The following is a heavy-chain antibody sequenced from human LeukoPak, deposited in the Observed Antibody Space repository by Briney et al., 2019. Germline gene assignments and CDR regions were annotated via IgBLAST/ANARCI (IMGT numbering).Heavy chain of an antibody. D-gene: IGHD6-19*01. J-gene: IGHJ3*02. Sequence: GGSLRLSCAASRFTFSNAWMSWVRQAPGKGLEWVGRIKSKTDGGTTDYAAPVKGRFTISRDDSKNTLYLQMNSLKTEDTAVYYCTTDRLVRDAFDIWGQGTMVTVSS. CDR1: RFTFSNAW. CDR2: IKSKTDGGTT. CDR3: TTDRLVRDAFDI. V-gene: IGHV3-15*01.